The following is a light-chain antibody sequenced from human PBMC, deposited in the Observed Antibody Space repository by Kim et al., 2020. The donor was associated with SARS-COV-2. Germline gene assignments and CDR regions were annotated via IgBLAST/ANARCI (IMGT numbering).Light chain of an antibody. Sequence: QSALTKPASVSGSPGQSITISCTGTRSDVGGYNYVSWYQQHPGKAPKLMIYDVSNRPSGVSNRFSGSKSGNTASLTISGLQAEDEADYYCSSYTSSSKGVFGGGTQLTVL. CDR1: RSDVGGYNY. CDR3: SSYTSSSKGV. V-gene: IGLV2-14*03. CDR2: DVS. J-gene: IGLJ3*02.